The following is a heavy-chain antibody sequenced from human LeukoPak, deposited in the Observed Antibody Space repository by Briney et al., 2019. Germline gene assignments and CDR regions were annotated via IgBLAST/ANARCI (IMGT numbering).Heavy chain of an antibody. Sequence: GGSLRLSCAASGFTCSNYCVQWVRQAPRMGLEWVAFIRYDGSNKQYVDSVKGRFTISRDNSKNPAYLQMNGLRVEDTAVYYCAKDRGTGSVVDYFDSWGQGTLVTVSS. D-gene: IGHD2-15*01. V-gene: IGHV3-30*02. CDR1: GFTCSNYC. J-gene: IGHJ4*02. CDR2: IRYDGSNK. CDR3: AKDRGTGSVVDYFDS.